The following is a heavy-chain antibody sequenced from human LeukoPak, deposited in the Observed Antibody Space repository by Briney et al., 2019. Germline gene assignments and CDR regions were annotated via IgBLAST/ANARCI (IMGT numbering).Heavy chain of an antibody. CDR3: ARGGGHDAFDI. J-gene: IGHJ3*02. Sequence: SETLSLTCTVSGDSLRSYYWSLIRQSAGKGLEWIGRINSSGSTNYKPSLKSRVIMSVDTSKNQFSLSLTSVTAADTAVYYCARGGGHDAFDIWGQGTMVTVSS. CDR2: INSSGST. V-gene: IGHV4-4*07. CDR1: GDSLRSYY.